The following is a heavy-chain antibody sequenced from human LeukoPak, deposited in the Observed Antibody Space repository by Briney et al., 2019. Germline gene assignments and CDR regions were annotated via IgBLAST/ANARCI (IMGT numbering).Heavy chain of an antibody. Sequence: PGGSLRLSCAASGLTLSNYAMSWVRQTPGKGLEWVSGISGSGGSTYYADSAKGRFIISRDNSKNTLYLQMNSLRAEDTAVYYCAKDWGAYSHGYRFDPWGQGTLVTVSS. CDR1: GLTLSNYA. J-gene: IGHJ5*02. V-gene: IGHV3-23*01. CDR3: AKDWGAYSHGYRFDP. D-gene: IGHD5-18*01. CDR2: ISGSGGST.